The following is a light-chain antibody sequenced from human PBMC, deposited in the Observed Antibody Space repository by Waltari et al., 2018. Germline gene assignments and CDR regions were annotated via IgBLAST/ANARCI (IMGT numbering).Light chain of an antibody. CDR2: DAS. Sequence: EIVLTQSPATLSLSPGERATLSCRASQSVSSYLAWYQQKPGQAPRLLTDDASNRATGIPARFSGSGSGTDFTLTISSLEPEDFAVYYCQQRSNWGLTFGGGTKVEIK. J-gene: IGKJ4*01. V-gene: IGKV3-11*01. CDR1: QSVSSY. CDR3: QQRSNWGLT.